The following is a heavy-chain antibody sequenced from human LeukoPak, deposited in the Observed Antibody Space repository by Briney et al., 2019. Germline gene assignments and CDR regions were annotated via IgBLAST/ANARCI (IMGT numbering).Heavy chain of an antibody. CDR3: ASGGISTDY. D-gene: IGHD3-16*01. CDR2: IIPILGIA. V-gene: IGHV1-69*04. J-gene: IGHJ4*02. Sequence: ASVKVSCKAPGGTFSSYAISWVRQAPGQGLEWMGRIIPILGIANYAQKFQGRVTITADKSTSTAYMELSSLRSEDTAVYYCASGGISTDYWGQGTLVTVSS. CDR1: GGTFSSYA.